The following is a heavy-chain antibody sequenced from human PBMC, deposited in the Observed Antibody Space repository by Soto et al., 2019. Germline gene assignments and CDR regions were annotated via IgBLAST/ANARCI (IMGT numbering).Heavy chain of an antibody. CDR3: ARGGQQPIMNWLDP. J-gene: IGHJ5*02. CDR1: GDSVSSNSAA. Sequence: SQTLSLTFAISGDSVSSNSAAWNWIRQSPSRGLEWLGRTYYRSKWYNDYAVSVKSRITINPDTSKNQFSLQLNSVTPEDTAVYYCARGGQQPIMNWLDPWGQGNLVTVS. D-gene: IGHD6-13*01. CDR2: TYYRSKWYN. V-gene: IGHV6-1*01.